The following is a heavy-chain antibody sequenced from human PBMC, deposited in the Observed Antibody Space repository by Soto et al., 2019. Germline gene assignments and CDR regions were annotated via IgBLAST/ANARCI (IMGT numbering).Heavy chain of an antibody. Sequence: SGPTLVNHTQTLTLTCTFSGFSLSTSGMCVSWIRQPPGKALEWLALIDWDDDKYYSTSLKTRLTISKDTSKNQVVLTMTNMDPVDTATYYCARIRRYSSGWYLSNYYGMDVWGQGITVTVSS. V-gene: IGHV2-70*01. CDR1: GFSLSTSGMC. CDR3: ARIRRYSSGWYLSNYYGMDV. J-gene: IGHJ6*02. CDR2: IDWDDDK. D-gene: IGHD6-19*01.